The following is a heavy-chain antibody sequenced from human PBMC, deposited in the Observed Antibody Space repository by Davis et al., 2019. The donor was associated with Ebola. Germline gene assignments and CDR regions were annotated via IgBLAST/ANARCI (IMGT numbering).Heavy chain of an antibody. CDR2: IYPGDSDT. CDR1: GYSFTSYW. D-gene: IGHD4-17*01. V-gene: IGHV5-51*01. Sequence: GESLKISCKGSGYSFTSYWIGWARQMPGKGLEWMGIIYPGDSDTRYSPSFQGQVTISADKSISTAYLQWSSLKASDTAMYYCARQTTVTTPWNYGMDVWGQGTTVTVSS. CDR3: ARQTTVTTPWNYGMDV. J-gene: IGHJ6*02.